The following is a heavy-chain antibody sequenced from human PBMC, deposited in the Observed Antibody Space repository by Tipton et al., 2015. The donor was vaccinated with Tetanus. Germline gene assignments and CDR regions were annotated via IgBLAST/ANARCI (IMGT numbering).Heavy chain of an antibody. D-gene: IGHD3-9*01. J-gene: IGHJ4*02. V-gene: IGHV4-39*01. CDR3: VGGDGSGYRFDY. CDR1: GGSISSSSYY. CDR2: IYHRGNT. Sequence: TLSLTCTVSGGSISSSSYYWGWIRQSPGKGLEWIGNIYHRGNTYYNPSLKSRVAISVDTSKNQFSLNLRSVTAGDTATYYCVGGDGSGYRFDYWGQGALVTVSS.